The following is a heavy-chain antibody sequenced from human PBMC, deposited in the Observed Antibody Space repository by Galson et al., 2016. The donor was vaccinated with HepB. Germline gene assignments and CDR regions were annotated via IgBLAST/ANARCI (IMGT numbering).Heavy chain of an antibody. J-gene: IGHJ4*02. CDR3: ARRVGARPPRD. V-gene: IGHV4-61*01. D-gene: IGHD1-26*01. Sequence: SETLSLTCTVSSGSISSGSYHYMWIRQPPGKGLKWMGYIYYTGTANYNPSLKSRLTISVDTSKNQFSLNLSSVTTADTAVYHCARRVGARPPRDWGPGTLVTVSS. CDR2: IYYTGTA. CDR1: SGSISSGSYH.